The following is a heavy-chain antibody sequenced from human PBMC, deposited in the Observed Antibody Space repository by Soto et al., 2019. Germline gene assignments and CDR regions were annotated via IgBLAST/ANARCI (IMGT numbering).Heavy chain of an antibody. D-gene: IGHD6-6*01. V-gene: IGHV4-30-4*01. CDR3: ARMRPAHSWFDP. J-gene: IGHJ5*02. CDR2: IYYSGST. CDR1: GGSISSGDYY. Sequence: QVQLQESGPGLVKPSQTLSLTCTVSGGSISSGDYYWSWIRQPPGKGLEWIGYIYYSGSTYYNPSRKSRXXIXVXXPKSPFALKLSSVTAADTAVYYSARMRPAHSWFDPWGQGTLVTVSS.